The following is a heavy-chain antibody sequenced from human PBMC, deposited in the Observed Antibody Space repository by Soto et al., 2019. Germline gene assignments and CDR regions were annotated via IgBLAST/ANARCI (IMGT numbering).Heavy chain of an antibody. CDR1: GGSISTYY. CDR3: ARDRLMATAGTARHYFGLDV. Sequence: ASETLSLTCTVSGGSISTYYWSWIRQSPRRGLEWIGNIYYSGNTYYNPSLKSRLTISVDTSKNQFSLNLSSVTAADTAVYYCARDRLMATAGTARHYFGLDVWGQGTTVTVSS. CDR2: IYYSGNT. D-gene: IGHD5-18*01. V-gene: IGHV4-59*06. J-gene: IGHJ6*02.